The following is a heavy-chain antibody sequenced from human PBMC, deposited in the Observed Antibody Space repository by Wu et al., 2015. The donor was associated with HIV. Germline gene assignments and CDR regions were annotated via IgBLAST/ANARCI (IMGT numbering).Heavy chain of an antibody. CDR1: GGTFSSYA. V-gene: IGHV1-69*18. Sequence: QAQLVQSGAEVKKPGASVKISCKAFGGTFSSYAISWVRQAPGQGLEWMGRIIPIFGTANYAQKFQGRVTITADESTSTAYMELSSLRSEDTAVYYCARDPGLSSSYYYMDVWGEGDHGHRLL. CDR2: IIPIFGTA. J-gene: IGHJ6*03. CDR3: ARDPGLSSSYYYMDV. D-gene: IGHD2/OR15-2a*01.